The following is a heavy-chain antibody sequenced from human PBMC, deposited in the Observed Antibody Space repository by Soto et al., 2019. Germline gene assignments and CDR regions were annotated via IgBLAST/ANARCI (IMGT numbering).Heavy chain of an antibody. CDR3: AAGGGDYGDFFDY. D-gene: IGHD4-17*01. Sequence: QVQLVESGGGVVQPGKSLRLSCAASGFTFMSYGMHWARQAPGKGREWMAIISHDGSRKYHAASVKGRFTISRDNSKNGRYVQMNCLSAEDTAVYYCAAGGGDYGDFFDYWGHGTLVTVSS. CDR2: ISHDGSRK. J-gene: IGHJ4*01. V-gene: IGHV3-33*05. CDR1: GFTFMSYG.